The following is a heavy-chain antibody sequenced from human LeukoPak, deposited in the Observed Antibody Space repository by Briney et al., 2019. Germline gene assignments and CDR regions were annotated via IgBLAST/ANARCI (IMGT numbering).Heavy chain of an antibody. Sequence: PSETLSLTCTVSGGSISSASYYWSWIRQPAGKGLEWIGRIYTSGSTNYNPSLKSRVTMSIATSKNQFSLSLRSVTAADTAVYYCARENYYDTSDWGQGTLVTVSS. J-gene: IGHJ4*02. V-gene: IGHV4-61*02. CDR1: GGSISSASYY. CDR3: ARENYYDTSD. CDR2: IYTSGST. D-gene: IGHD3-22*01.